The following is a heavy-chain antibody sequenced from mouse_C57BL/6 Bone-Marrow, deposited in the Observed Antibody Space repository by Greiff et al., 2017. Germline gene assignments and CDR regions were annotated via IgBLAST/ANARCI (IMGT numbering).Heavy chain of an antibody. V-gene: IGHV1-50*01. CDR1: GYTFTSYW. D-gene: IGHD1-1*01. Sequence: QQSCKASGYTFTSYWMQWVKQRPGQGLEWIGEIDPSDSYTNYNQQFKGKATLTVDTSSSTAYMQPSSLTSEDSAVYYCARDKDYGSSLFAYWGQGTLVTVSA. CDR3: ARDKDYGSSLFAY. J-gene: IGHJ3*01. CDR2: IDPSDSYT.